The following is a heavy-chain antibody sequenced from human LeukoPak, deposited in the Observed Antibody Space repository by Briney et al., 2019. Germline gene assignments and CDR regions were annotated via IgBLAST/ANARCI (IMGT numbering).Heavy chain of an antibody. Sequence: ASVKVSCKASGYTFTGYYIHWVRQAPGQGLEWIGRIDPDSGDTDFAQNFQGRVTITADESTSTAYMELSSLRSEDTAVYYCARDGWWLRTDYYYYMDVWGKGTTVTVSS. J-gene: IGHJ6*03. D-gene: IGHD5-12*01. V-gene: IGHV1-2*06. CDR3: ARDGWWLRTDYYYYMDV. CDR1: GYTFTGYY. CDR2: IDPDSGDT.